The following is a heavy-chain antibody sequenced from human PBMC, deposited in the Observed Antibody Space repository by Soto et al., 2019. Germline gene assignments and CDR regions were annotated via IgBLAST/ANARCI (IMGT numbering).Heavy chain of an antibody. Sequence: QVQLVQSGAEVKKPGSSVKVSCKASGGTFSSYAISWVRQAPGQGLEWMGGIIPIFGTANYAQKFQGRVTITADEATSTAYMELSSLRSEDTAVYYCARGSPAARGHYYYYGMDVWGQGTTVTGSS. V-gene: IGHV1-69*01. J-gene: IGHJ6*02. D-gene: IGHD6-13*01. CDR3: ARGSPAARGHYYYYGMDV. CDR2: IIPIFGTA. CDR1: GGTFSSYA.